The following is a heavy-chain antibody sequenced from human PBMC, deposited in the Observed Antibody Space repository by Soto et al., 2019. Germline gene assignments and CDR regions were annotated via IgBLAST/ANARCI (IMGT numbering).Heavy chain of an antibody. CDR1: GDSFSSANW. CDR2: ILHTGSS. J-gene: IGHJ4*02. V-gene: IGHV4-4*02. Sequence: QVQLQESGPGLVKPSGTLSLTCAVSGDSFSSANWWTWVRQPPGKGLEWIGDILHTGSSNLSPSLQSRRSISVDTSKNQFSLNLTSVTATETAVYYCARSARRVGGKGYFDYWGQGALVTVSA. CDR3: ARSARRVGGKGYFDY.